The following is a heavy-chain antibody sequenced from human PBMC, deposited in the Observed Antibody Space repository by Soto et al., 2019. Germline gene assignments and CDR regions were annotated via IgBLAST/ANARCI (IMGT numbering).Heavy chain of an antibody. Sequence: QVQLQQWGAGLLKPSETLSLTCAVYGGSFSGYYWSWIRQPPGKGLEWIGEINHSGSTNYNPSLKRRVTISVDTSKNQFSLKLSSVTAADTAVYYCARGGGTIYYFDYWGQGTLVTVSS. CDR3: ARGGGTIYYFDY. V-gene: IGHV4-34*01. CDR1: GGSFSGYY. CDR2: INHSGST. D-gene: IGHD3-16*01. J-gene: IGHJ4*02.